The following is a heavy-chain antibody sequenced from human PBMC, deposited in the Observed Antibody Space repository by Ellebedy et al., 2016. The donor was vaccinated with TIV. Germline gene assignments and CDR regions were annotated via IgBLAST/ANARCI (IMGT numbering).Heavy chain of an antibody. D-gene: IGHD3-22*01. CDR2: IYYSGST. J-gene: IGHJ3*02. CDR3: ARVPYYYDSSGYAIFSAFDI. V-gene: IGHV4-39*07. Sequence: SETLSLTXAVSGGSISSSSYYWGWIRQPPGKGLEWIGSIYYSGSTYYNPSLKSRVTISVDTSKNQFSLKLSSVTAADTAVYYCARVPYYYDSSGYAIFSAFDIWGQGTMVTVSS. CDR1: GGSISSSSYY.